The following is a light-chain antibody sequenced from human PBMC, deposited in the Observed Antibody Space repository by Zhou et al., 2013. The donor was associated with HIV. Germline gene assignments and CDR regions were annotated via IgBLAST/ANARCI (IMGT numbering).Light chain of an antibody. CDR1: QSISSY. CDR3: QQSYRTPYT. V-gene: IGKV1-39*01. Sequence: DIQMTQSPSSLSASVGDRVTITCRASQSISSYLNWYQQKPGKAPKLLIYDASSLQRGVPSRFSGSGSGTDFTLTISSLQPEDFASYYCQQSYRTPYTFGQGTNLEIK. CDR2: DAS. J-gene: IGKJ2*01.